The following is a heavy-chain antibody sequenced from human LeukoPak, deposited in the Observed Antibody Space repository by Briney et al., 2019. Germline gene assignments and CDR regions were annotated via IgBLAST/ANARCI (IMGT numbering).Heavy chain of an antibody. V-gene: IGHV1-2*02. CDR3: ARDFGSTSLWGNCYYYGMDV. J-gene: IGHJ6*02. CDR2: INPNSGGT. Sequence: ASVKVSCKASGYTFTGYYMHWVRQAPGQGLEWMGWINPNSGGTNYAQKFQGRVTMTRDTSISTAYMELSRLRSDDTAVYYCARDFGSTSLWGNCYYYGMDVWGQGTTVTVSS. CDR1: GYTFTGYY. D-gene: IGHD2-2*01.